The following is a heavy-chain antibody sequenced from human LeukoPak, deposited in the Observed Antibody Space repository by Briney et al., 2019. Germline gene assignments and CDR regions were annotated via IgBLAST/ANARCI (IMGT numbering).Heavy chain of an antibody. V-gene: IGHV3-66*01. Sequence: GGSLRLSCAASGFSFRDYAITWVRQAPGKGLEWVSVIYSGVNTYYSDSVTGRFTISRDNSKNTLYLQITSLRAEDKAVYYCASMVRGTASGYWGQGTLVTVSS. CDR2: IYSGVNT. J-gene: IGHJ4*02. CDR3: ASMVRGTASGY. CDR1: GFSFRDYA. D-gene: IGHD3-10*01.